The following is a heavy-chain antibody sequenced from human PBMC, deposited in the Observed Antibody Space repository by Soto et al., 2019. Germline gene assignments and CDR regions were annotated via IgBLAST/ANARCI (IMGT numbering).Heavy chain of an antibody. V-gene: IGHV3-23*01. CDR3: AKDIVVVVAARRERWFDP. D-gene: IGHD2-15*01. CDR1: GFTFSSYA. CDR2: ISGSGGST. Sequence: GGSLRLSXAASGFTFSSYAMSWVRQAPGKGLEWVSAISGSGGSTYYADSVKGRFTISRDNSKNTLYLQMNSLRAEDTAVYYCAKDIVVVVAARRERWFDPWGQGTLVTVSS. J-gene: IGHJ5*02.